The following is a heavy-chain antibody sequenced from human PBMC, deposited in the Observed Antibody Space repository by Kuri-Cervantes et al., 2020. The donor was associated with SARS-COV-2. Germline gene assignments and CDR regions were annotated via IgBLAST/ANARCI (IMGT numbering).Heavy chain of an antibody. CDR1: GGTFSSYS. J-gene: IGHJ5*02. D-gene: IGHD2-8*02. V-gene: IGHV1-69*13. CDR2: IIPTFDTA. Sequence: LVKVSCKASGGTFSSYSVNWVRRAPGQGLEWMGRIIPTFDTATYAQKFQGRVIFTADESSSTAYMEVNSLTSEDTAVYFCARSQGYCTANSCSWNWFDPWGQGTQVTVSS. CDR3: ARSQGYCTANSCSWNWFDP.